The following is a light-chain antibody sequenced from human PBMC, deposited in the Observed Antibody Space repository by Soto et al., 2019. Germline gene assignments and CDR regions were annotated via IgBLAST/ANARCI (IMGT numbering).Light chain of an antibody. CDR2: PAP. V-gene: IGKV1-17*03. J-gene: IGKJ1*01. CDR3: LQHKTFPWT. Sequence: DIQMTQSPSAMSASVGDRVTITCRASQDISNYLAWLQQRPGKVPKRLIYPAPSLQSGVPSKFSGNRSGTEFTLKISSLQPEDFATYYCLQHKTFPWTFGQGTNVEIK. CDR1: QDISNY.